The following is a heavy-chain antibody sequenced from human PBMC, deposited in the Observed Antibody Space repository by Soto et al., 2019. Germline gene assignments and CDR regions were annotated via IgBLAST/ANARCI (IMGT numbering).Heavy chain of an antibody. J-gene: IGHJ5*02. CDR2: IYHSGST. Sequence: SETLSLTCTVSGGSISSSNWWSWVRQPPGKGLERIGEIYHSGSTNYNPSLKSRVTISVDTSKNQFSLKLSSVTAADTAVYYCARMGTYGSGSANWFDPWGQGTLVTVSS. CDR1: GGSISSSNW. D-gene: IGHD3-10*01. V-gene: IGHV4-4*02. CDR3: ARMGTYGSGSANWFDP.